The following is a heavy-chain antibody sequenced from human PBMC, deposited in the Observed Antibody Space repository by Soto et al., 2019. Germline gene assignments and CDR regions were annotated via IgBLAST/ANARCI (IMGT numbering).Heavy chain of an antibody. CDR2: INAGNGNT. J-gene: IGHJ3*02. D-gene: IGHD3-22*01. CDR1: GYTFTSYA. Sequence: QVQLVQSGAEVKKPGASVKVSCKASGYTFTSYAMHWVRQAPGQRLEWMGWINAGNGNTKYSQKFQGRVTITRDTSASTAYMELSSLRSEDTAVYYCARVRYDSIAGDAFDIWGQGTMVTVSS. V-gene: IGHV1-3*01. CDR3: ARVRYDSIAGDAFDI.